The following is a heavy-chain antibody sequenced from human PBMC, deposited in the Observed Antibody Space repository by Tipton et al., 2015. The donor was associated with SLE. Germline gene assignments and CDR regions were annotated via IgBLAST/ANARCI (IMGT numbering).Heavy chain of an antibody. V-gene: IGHV3-23*01. CDR2: ITGSGGRT. Sequence: SLRLSCAASGFSFNTYAMSWVRQAPGKGLDWVSAITGSGGRTYYVDSVKGRFTISRDNSKNTLYLLMNSLRAEDTAVYYCAREGILTGGFDPWGQGTLVTVSS. CDR3: AREGILTGGFDP. D-gene: IGHD3-9*01. CDR1: GFSFNTYA. J-gene: IGHJ5*02.